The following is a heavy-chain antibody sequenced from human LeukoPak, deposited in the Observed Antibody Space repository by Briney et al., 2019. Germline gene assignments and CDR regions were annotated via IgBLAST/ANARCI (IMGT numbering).Heavy chain of an antibody. J-gene: IGHJ4*02. CDR1: GFTFSSYA. D-gene: IGHD3-22*01. CDR2: ISYDGSNK. CDR3: ARGRYYYDSSALMGDFDY. Sequence: PGGSLRLSCAASGFTFSSYAMHWVRQAPGKGLEWVAVISYDGSNKYYADSVKGRFTISRDNSKNTLYLQMNSLRAEDTAVYYCARGRYYYDSSALMGDFDYWGQGTLVTVSS. V-gene: IGHV3-30-3*01.